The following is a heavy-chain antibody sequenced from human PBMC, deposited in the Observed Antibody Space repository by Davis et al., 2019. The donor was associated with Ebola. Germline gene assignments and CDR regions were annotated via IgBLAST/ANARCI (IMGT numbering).Heavy chain of an antibody. Sequence: MPSETLSLTCPVYGGSFSVHYWCWIWQPPGKGLEWNGYIYYSGSTNYNPSLKSRVTISVDTSKNQFSLKLSSVTAAETAVYYRARRRSYYYASSGYFDYWGQGTLVTVSS. CDR3: ARRRSYYYASSGYFDY. CDR2: IYYSGST. D-gene: IGHD3-22*01. V-gene: IGHV4-59*11. J-gene: IGHJ4*02. CDR1: GGSFSVHY.